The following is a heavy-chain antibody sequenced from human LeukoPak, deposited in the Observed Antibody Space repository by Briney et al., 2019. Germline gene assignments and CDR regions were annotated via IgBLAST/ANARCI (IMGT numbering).Heavy chain of an antibody. V-gene: IGHV1-69*04. D-gene: IGHD5-24*01. J-gene: IGHJ4*02. CDR3: AREGPGGYNYDY. CDR2: IIPILGIA. Sequence: SVKVSCKASGGTFSSYAISWVRQAPGQGLEWMGRIIPILGIANYAQKFQGRVTITADKSTSTAYMELSSLRSEGTAVYYCAREGPGGYNYDYWGQGTLVTVSS. CDR1: GGTFSSYA.